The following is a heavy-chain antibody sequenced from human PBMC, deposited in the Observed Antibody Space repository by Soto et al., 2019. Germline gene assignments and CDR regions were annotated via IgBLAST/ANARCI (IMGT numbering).Heavy chain of an antibody. D-gene: IGHD3-22*01. CDR1: GFSFSAHG. CDR2: ISHDGRSK. V-gene: IGHV3-30*18. Sequence: QVHLVESGGGVVQPGKSMTVSCVASGFSFSAHGMNWVRQAPGRGLEWVAVISHDGRSKFYADSVKGRFIISRDNSNNKVYLQMSRLRSEDTAVYYCAKDRAALEDDGGYFYHYFESWGPGTPVTVS. CDR3: AKDRAALEDDGGYFYHYFES. J-gene: IGHJ4*02.